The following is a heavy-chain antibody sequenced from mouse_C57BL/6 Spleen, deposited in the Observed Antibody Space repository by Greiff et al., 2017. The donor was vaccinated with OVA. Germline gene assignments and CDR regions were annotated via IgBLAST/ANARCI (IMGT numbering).Heavy chain of an antibody. J-gene: IGHJ2*01. V-gene: IGHV1-39*01. CDR1: GYSFTDYN. D-gene: IGHD1-1*01. Sequence: VQLQQSGPELVKPGASVKITCKASGYSFTDYNMNWVKQSNGKSLEWIGVINPNYGTTCYNQMIKGKATLTVDHTTSTAYMRLNSLASEDYAVYYCARGTTVVEGGFDYWGQGTTLTVSS. CDR3: ARGTTVVEGGFDY. CDR2: INPNYGTT.